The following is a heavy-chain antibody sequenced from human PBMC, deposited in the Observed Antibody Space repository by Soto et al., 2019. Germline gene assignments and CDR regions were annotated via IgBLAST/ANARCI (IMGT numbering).Heavy chain of an antibody. CDR3: ARASGYVSGWYHDY. V-gene: IGHV1-69*13. CDR2: LIPILGTT. Sequence: SVRVSCKASGVTFSSDAVSWVRQAPGQGLEWMGGLIPILGTTHYAQKFQGRVTITADESTNTAYMELSSLRSDDTAVYYCARASGYVSGWYHDYWGQGTRVTVSS. D-gene: IGHD6-19*01. CDR1: GVTFSSDA. J-gene: IGHJ4*02.